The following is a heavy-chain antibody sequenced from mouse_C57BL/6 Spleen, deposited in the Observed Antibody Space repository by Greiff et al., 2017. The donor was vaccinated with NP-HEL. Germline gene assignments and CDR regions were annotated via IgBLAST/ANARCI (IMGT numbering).Heavy chain of an antibody. Sequence: QVTLKVSGPGILQPSQTLSLTCSFSGFSLSTSNMGIGWIRHPSGKGLEWLAQIWWNDDKYYNPSLKSRPTISKDTSNNQVILKITSVDTDDTATDYCAQIAGGYWYFDVWGTGTTVTVSS. CDR1: GFSLSTSNMG. J-gene: IGHJ1*03. D-gene: IGHD1-1*02. CDR2: IWWNDDK. CDR3: AQIAGGYWYFDV. V-gene: IGHV8-5*01.